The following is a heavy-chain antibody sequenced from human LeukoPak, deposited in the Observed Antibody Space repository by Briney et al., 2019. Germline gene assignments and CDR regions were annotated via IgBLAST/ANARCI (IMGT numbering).Heavy chain of an antibody. CDR3: ARDSGDLAFDI. CDR1: GGSISSYY. CDR2: IYYSGST. J-gene: IGHJ3*02. Sequence: SETLSPTCTVSGGSISSYYWSWIRQPPGKGLEWIGYIYYSGSTNYNPSLKSRVTISVDTSKNQFSLKLSSVTAADTAVYYCARDSGDLAFDIWGQGTMVTVSS. V-gene: IGHV4-59*01. D-gene: IGHD2-21*02.